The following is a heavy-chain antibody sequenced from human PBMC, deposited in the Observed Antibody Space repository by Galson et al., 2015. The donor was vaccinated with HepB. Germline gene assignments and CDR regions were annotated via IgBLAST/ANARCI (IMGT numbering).Heavy chain of an antibody. D-gene: IGHD3-9*01. Sequence: SLRLSCAASGFTFDDYAMHWVRQGPGKGLEWVSGISWNSVSIGYADSVKGRFTTSRDNAKKSLYLQMNSLRTEDTALYYCAKATVFDWFLSYFDYWGQGTLVTVSS. CDR2: ISWNSVSI. CDR3: AKATVFDWFLSYFDY. J-gene: IGHJ4*02. CDR1: GFTFDDYA. V-gene: IGHV3-9*01.